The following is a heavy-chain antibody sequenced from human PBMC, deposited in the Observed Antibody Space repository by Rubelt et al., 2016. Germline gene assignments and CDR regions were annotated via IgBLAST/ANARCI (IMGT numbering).Heavy chain of an antibody. Sequence: QVQLQQWGAGLLKPSETLSLTCAVFGGSFSGYSRSWIRQPPGKGLEWIGEINHSGSNNYNPSLQSRGTTSVDTSKKHFSLKLSAVTAADTAVYYCAGEYGMDVWGQGTTVTVSS. V-gene: IGHV4-34*02. CDR1: GGSFSGYS. CDR2: INHSGSN. D-gene: IGHD2/OR15-2a*01. CDR3: AGEYGMDV. J-gene: IGHJ6*02.